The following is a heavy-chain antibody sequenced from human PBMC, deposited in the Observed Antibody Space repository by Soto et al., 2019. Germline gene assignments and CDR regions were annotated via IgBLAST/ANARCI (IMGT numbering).Heavy chain of an antibody. CDR3: ARSLTAVTPADY. Sequence: EVQLVESGGGLVKPGGSLRLSCAASGFRFSSYAMNWVRQAPGKGLEWVSSISSGSSYIYSADSVKGRFTISRDNAKNSLYLQMNSLRAEDTAVYYCARSLTAVTPADYWGQGTLVTVSS. V-gene: IGHV3-21*01. J-gene: IGHJ4*02. CDR1: GFRFSSYA. D-gene: IGHD4-17*01. CDR2: ISSGSSYI.